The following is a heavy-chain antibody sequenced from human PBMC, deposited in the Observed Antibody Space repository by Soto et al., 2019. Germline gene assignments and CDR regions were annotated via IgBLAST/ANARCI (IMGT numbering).Heavy chain of an antibody. CDR3: TTDSYSSIIVVRFDY. CDR2: IKSKTDGGTP. D-gene: IGHD3-22*01. V-gene: IGHV3-15*07. CDR1: GFTFNNAW. Sequence: GGSLRLSCAASGFTFNNAWINWVRQAPGKGLEWVGRIKSKTDGGTPDYAAPVKGRFAISRDDSKNMVHLQMNSLKTEDTGIYYCTTDSYSSIIVVRFDYWGHGTLVTVSS. J-gene: IGHJ4*01.